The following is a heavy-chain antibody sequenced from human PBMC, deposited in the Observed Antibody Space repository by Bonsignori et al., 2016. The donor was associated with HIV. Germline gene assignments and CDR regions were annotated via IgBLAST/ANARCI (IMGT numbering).Heavy chain of an antibody. Sequence: GGSLRLSCAASGFTFSSYSMNWVRQAPGKGLEWVSSISSSSSYIYYADSVKGRFTISRDNAKNSLYLQMNSLRAEDTAVYYCARVHKHGKYDFWSGYPGNYYYYMDVWGKGTTVTVSS. CDR2: ISSSSSYI. CDR3: ARVHKHGKYDFWSGYPGNYYYYMDV. D-gene: IGHD3-3*01. CDR1: GFTFSSYS. J-gene: IGHJ6*03. V-gene: IGHV3-21*01.